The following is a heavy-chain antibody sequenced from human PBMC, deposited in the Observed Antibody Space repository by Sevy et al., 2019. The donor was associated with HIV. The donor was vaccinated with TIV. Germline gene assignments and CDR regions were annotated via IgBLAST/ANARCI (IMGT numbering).Heavy chain of an antibody. D-gene: IGHD2-21*01. V-gene: IGHV3-9*01. J-gene: IGHJ6*02. CDR1: GFPFNDHA. CDR2: ISWNSRNI. CDR3: AKDINRGCDGVNCYSYYYYFYGLDV. Sequence: GGFLRLSWAASGFPFNDHAMHWVRQVPGKGLEWVSGISWNSRNIGYADSVKGRFTISRDNARHFVYLEMNSLRPEDTAFYYCAKDINRGCDGVNCYSYYYYFYGLDVWGQGTTVTVSS.